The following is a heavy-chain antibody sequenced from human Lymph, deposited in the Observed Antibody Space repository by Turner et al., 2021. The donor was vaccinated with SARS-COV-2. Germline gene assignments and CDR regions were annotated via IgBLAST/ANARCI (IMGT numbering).Heavy chain of an antibody. Sequence: QVQLQESGPGLVKPSETLSLTCTVSGGSISSYYWRWIRQPPGKELEWIGYIYYSGSTNYNPPLKSRVTISVDTSKNQFSLKLSSVTAADTAVYYCARGFDYWGQGTLVTVSS. CDR1: GGSISSYY. J-gene: IGHJ4*02. V-gene: IGHV4-59*01. CDR2: IYYSGST. CDR3: ARGFDY.